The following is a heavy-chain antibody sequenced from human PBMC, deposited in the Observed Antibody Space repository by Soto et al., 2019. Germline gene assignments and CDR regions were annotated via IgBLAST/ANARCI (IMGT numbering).Heavy chain of an antibody. Sequence: QVQLVESGGGVVQPGRSLRLSCAASGFTFSSYGMHWVRQAPGKGLEWVAVIWYDGSNKYYADSVKGRFSISRDNSKNTLYLQMNSLRAEDTAVYYCARDGGRDGMDVWGQGTTVTDSS. CDR3: ARDGGRDGMDV. J-gene: IGHJ6*02. CDR1: GFTFSSYG. V-gene: IGHV3-33*01. CDR2: IWYDGSNK. D-gene: IGHD2-15*01.